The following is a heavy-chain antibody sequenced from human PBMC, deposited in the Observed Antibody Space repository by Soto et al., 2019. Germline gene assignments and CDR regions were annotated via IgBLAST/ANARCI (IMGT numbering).Heavy chain of an antibody. CDR3: AREGEDSSSWNWFDP. D-gene: IGHD6-13*01. CDR2: INHSGST. V-gene: IGHV4-34*01. CDR1: GGSFSGYY. Sequence: ETLSLTCAVYGGSFSGYYWSWIRQPPGKGLEWIGEINHSGSTNYNPSLKSRVTISVDTSKNQFSLKLSSVTAADTAVYYCAREGEDSSSWNWFDPWGQGTLVTVSS. J-gene: IGHJ5*02.